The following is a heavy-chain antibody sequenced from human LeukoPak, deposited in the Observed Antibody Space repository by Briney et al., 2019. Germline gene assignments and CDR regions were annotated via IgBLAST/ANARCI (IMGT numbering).Heavy chain of an antibody. J-gene: IGHJ5*02. CDR3: ARGNDYH. Sequence: GGSLRLSCAASGFTFSTYSMKWVRQAPGKGLEWVSSISSHSSFIYYADSVKRRVTISRDNDENSLYLEMNSLRAKDTAVYYCARGNDYHWGQGTLVTVSS. CDR1: GFTFSTYS. V-gene: IGHV3-21*01. D-gene: IGHD2-21*02. CDR2: ISSHSSFI.